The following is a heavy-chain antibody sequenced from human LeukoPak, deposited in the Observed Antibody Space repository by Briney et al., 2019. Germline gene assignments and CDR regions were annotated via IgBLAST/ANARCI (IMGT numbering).Heavy chain of an antibody. CDR2: ISSSSSYI. CDR1: GFTFSSYS. V-gene: IGHV3-21*01. Sequence: PGGSLRLSCAASGFTFSSYSMNWVRQAPGKGLEWVSSISSSSSYIYYADSVKGRFTMSRDNAKNSLYLQMNSLRAEDTAVYYCARVDCSSTSCYRLGYWGQGTLVTVSS. D-gene: IGHD2-2*01. CDR3: ARVDCSSTSCYRLGY. J-gene: IGHJ4*02.